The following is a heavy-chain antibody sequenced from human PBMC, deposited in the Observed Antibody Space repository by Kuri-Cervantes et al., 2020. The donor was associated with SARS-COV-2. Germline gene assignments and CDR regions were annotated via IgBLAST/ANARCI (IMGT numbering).Heavy chain of an antibody. CDR3: ARGTGDLDY. CDR1: GVSISSFY. CDR2: INHSGST. V-gene: IGHV4-34*01. Sequence: SETLSLTCTVSGVSISSFYWSWIRQPPGKGLEWIGEINHSGSTNYNPSLKSRVTISVDTSKNQFSLKLSSVTAADTAVYYCARGTGDLDYWGQGTLVTVSS. D-gene: IGHD7-27*01. J-gene: IGHJ4*02.